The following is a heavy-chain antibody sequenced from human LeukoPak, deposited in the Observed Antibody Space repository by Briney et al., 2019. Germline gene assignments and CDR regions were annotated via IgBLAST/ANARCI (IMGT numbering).Heavy chain of an antibody. V-gene: IGHV1-69*04. D-gene: IGHD6-19*01. J-gene: IGHJ1*01. CDR3: ARVTAVADEYFQH. CDR2: IIPILGIA. Sequence: ASVKVSCKASGGTFSSYAISWVRQAPGQGLEWMGRIIPILGIANYAQKFQGRVTITADKSTSTAYMELSSLRSEDTAVYYCARVTAVADEYFQHWGQGTLVTVSS. CDR1: GGTFSSYA.